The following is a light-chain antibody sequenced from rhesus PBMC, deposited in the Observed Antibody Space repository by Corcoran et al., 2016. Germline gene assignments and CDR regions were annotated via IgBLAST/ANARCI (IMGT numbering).Light chain of an antibody. CDR1: QDISSF. Sequence: DIQMTQSPSSLSASVGDTVTITCRASQDISSFLDWFQQKPGKAPKLLIYAATTLQSGVPSRFSGSGSGTDFTLTISILQPEDFATYYCQQYKSYPLTFGGGTKVEIK. CDR3: QQYKSYPLT. CDR2: AAT. V-gene: IGKV1-28*02. J-gene: IGKJ4*01.